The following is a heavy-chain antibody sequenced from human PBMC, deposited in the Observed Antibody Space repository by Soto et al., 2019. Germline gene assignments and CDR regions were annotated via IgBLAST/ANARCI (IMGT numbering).Heavy chain of an antibody. CDR3: ARDRWRELPSRAFDI. CDR2: ISAYNGNT. Sequence: GASVKVSCKASGYTFTSYGISWVRQAPGQGLEWMGWISAYNGNTNYAQKLQGRVTMTTDTSTSTAYMELRSLGSDDTAVYYCARDRWRELPSRAFDIWGQGTMVTVSS. D-gene: IGHD1-26*01. V-gene: IGHV1-18*04. J-gene: IGHJ3*02. CDR1: GYTFTSYG.